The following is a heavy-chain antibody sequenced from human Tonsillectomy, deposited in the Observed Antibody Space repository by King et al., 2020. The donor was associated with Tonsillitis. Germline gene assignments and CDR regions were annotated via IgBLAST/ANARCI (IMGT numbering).Heavy chain of an antibody. CDR3: ARKGDYGGGWFDP. J-gene: IGHJ5*02. D-gene: IGHD4-23*01. CDR1: GYNFTSYW. Sequence: EVQLVESGAEVKKPGESLRISCKGSGYNFTSYWINWVRQMPGKGLEWMGRIDPSDSYSNYSPSFQGHVTISADRSISTAYLQWSSLKASDTAMYYCARKGDYGGGWFDPWGQGTLVTVSS. CDR2: IDPSDSYS. V-gene: IGHV5-10-1*03.